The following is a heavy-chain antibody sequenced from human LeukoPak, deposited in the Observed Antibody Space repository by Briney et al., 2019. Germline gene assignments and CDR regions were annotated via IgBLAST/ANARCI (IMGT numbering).Heavy chain of an antibody. CDR3: ARGGSYYTPSDY. J-gene: IGHJ4*02. CDR2: IYSGGST. CDR1: GFTVSSNY. V-gene: IGHV3-53*01. Sequence: GGSLRLSCAASGFTVSSNYMSWVRQAPGKGLGWVSVIYSGGSTYFADSVKGRFTISRDNSKNTLYLQMNSLRAEDTAVYYCARGGSYYTPSDYWGQGTLVTVSS. D-gene: IGHD1-26*01.